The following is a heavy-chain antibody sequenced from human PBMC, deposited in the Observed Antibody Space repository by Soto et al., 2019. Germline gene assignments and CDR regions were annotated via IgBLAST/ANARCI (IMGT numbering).Heavy chain of an antibody. J-gene: IGHJ4*02. CDR1: GFTFSSYA. CDR2: ISGSGGST. Sequence: GGSLRLSCAASGFTFSSYAMSWVRQAPGKGLEWVSAISGSGGSTYYADSVKGRFTISRDNSKNTLYLQMNSLRAEDTAVYYCAKVFRGFVRGYSGYDSTPAEFDYWGQGTLVTVSS. D-gene: IGHD5-12*01. CDR3: AKVFRGFVRGYSGYDSTPAEFDY. V-gene: IGHV3-23*01.